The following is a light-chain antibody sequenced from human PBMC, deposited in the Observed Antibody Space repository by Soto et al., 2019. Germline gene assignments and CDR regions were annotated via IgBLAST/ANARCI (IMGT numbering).Light chain of an antibody. J-gene: IGKJ5*01. CDR3: QQYYSSPIT. V-gene: IGKV1-39*01. CDR2: AAS. CDR1: QSISSY. Sequence: IQMTQSPSSLSASVGDRVTITCRASQSISSYLNWYQQKPGKAPKLLIYAASSLQSGVPSRFSGSGSGTDFTLTISSLQAEDVAVYYCQQYYSSPITFGQGTRLEIK.